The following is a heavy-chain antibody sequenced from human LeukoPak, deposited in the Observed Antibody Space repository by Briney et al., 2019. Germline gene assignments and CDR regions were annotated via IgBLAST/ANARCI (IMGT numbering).Heavy chain of an antibody. CDR3: ARMEGSSSTWGYYYYGMDV. CDR1: GDSISSYY. V-gene: IGHV4-59*01. CDR2: IYYSGST. D-gene: IGHD6-13*01. Sequence: SETLSLTCTVSGDSISSYYWSWVRQPPGKGLEWVGYIYYSGSTNYNPSLKSRVTISVDTSKNQFSLKLSSVTAADTAEYYCARMEGSSSTWGYYYYGMDVWGQGTTVTASS. J-gene: IGHJ6*02.